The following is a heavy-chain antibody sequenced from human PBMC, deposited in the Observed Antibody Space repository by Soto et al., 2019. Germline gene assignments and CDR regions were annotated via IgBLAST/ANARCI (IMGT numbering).Heavy chain of an antibody. D-gene: IGHD6-19*01. V-gene: IGHV3-9*01. CDR3: AKAGCSDANCHFWALES. CDR2: INWNSGKV. CDR1: GFKFEDYA. J-gene: IGHJ4*02. Sequence: EMQLVESGGGLVPPGRSLRLSCAGFGFKFEDYAMHWVRQVPGKGLEWVSYINWNSGKVKYADSVKGRFTISRDNAKNSLYLHMTSVKSADTALYYCAKAGCSDANCHFWALESWGQGTLVSVSS.